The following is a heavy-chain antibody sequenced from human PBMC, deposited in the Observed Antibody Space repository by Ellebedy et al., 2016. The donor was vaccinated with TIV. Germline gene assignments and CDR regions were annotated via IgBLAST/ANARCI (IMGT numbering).Heavy chain of an antibody. V-gene: IGHV3-23*01. Sequence: GESLKISCAASGFTFSSYAMSWVRQAPGKGLEWVSTISNTGSRTYYADSVKGRFTISRDNSKNTLYLQMNSLRADDTAVYYCARRRAVTSIRYFDYWGQGTLVTVSS. CDR1: GFTFSSYA. J-gene: IGHJ4*02. CDR2: ISNTGSRT. D-gene: IGHD2-21*02. CDR3: ARRRAVTSIRYFDY.